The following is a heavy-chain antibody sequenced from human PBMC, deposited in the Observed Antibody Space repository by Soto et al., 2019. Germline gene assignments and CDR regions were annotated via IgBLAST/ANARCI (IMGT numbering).Heavy chain of an antibody. Sequence: NPSETLSLTCTVSGGSISSGGYYWSWIRQHPGKGLEWIGYIYYSGSTYYNPSLKSRVTISVDTSKNQFSLKLSSVTAADTAVYYCARDPGADYDFWSGYYNPTYYYGMDVWGQGTTVTVSS. CDR3: ARDPGADYDFWSGYYNPTYYYGMDV. CDR2: IYYSGST. V-gene: IGHV4-31*03. D-gene: IGHD3-3*01. J-gene: IGHJ6*02. CDR1: GGSISSGGYY.